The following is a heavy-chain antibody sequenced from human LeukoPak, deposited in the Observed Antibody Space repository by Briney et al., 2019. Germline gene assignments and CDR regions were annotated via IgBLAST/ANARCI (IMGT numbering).Heavy chain of an antibody. Sequence: ASVKVSCKASGYTFTGYYMHWVRQAPGQGLEWMGWMNPHSGKTGYAQNFQGRVAMTRDTSISTAYMELSSLRSEDTAVYYCATFAGEHQAPFDYWGQGTLVTVSS. CDR1: GYTFTGYY. CDR3: ATFAGEHQAPFDY. J-gene: IGHJ4*02. D-gene: IGHD1-26*01. V-gene: IGHV1-8*01. CDR2: MNPHSGKT.